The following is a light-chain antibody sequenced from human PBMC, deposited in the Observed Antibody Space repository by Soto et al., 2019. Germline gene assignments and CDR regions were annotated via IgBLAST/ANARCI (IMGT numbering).Light chain of an antibody. J-gene: IGKJ4*01. CDR1: QDITSA. V-gene: IGKV1-13*02. Sequence: AIQLTQSPSSLSASVGDRVTITCRASQDITSALAWYQRKPGKAPNLLISDASTLQTGVPSRFSGSGSGTDFTLTISSLQPEDFATYYCQQFNSYPLTFGGGTKVEIK. CDR3: QQFNSYPLT. CDR2: DAS.